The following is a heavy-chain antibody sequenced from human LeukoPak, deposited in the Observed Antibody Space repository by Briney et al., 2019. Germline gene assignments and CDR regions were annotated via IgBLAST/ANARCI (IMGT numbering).Heavy chain of an antibody. CDR1: GFAFSSYE. CDR3: ARGPTRGSGFDY. J-gene: IGHJ4*02. CDR2: ISSSGSTI. V-gene: IGHV3-48*03. Sequence: GGSLRLSCAASGFAFSSYEMIWVRQAPGKGLEWVSYISSSGSTIYYADSVKGRFTISRDNAKNSLYLQMNSLRAEDTAVYYCARGPTRGSGFDYWGQGTLVTVSS. D-gene: IGHD6-19*01.